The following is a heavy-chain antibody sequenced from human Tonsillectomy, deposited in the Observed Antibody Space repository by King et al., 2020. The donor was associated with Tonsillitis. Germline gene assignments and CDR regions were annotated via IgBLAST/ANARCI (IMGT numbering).Heavy chain of an antibody. CDR2: IGSSGVST. V-gene: IGHV3-23*04. Sequence: VQLVESGGGLVQPGGSLRLSCAASGFTFSSYAMTWVRQAPGKGLEWVSGIGSSGVSTYHSDSVRGRFTISRDNSKNTRCLQMNSLRAEDTAVYYFARAYYNILTGYAYWGQGTLVTVSS. CDR1: GFTFSSYA. J-gene: IGHJ4*02. CDR3: ARAYYNILTGYAY. D-gene: IGHD3-9*01.